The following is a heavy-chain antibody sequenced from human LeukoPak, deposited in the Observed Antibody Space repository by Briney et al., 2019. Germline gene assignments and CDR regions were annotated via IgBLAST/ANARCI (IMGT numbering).Heavy chain of an antibody. Sequence: SETLSLTCTVSGGSISSYYWSWIRQPPGKGLEWIGSIYYSGSTYYNPPLTSRVTISVDTSKNRFSLKLSSVTAADTAVYYCARGGYNNGPEYHEAFGSWGQGTMVTVSS. CDR3: ARGGYNNGPEYHEAFGS. J-gene: IGHJ3*02. CDR1: GGSISSYY. CDR2: IYYSGST. V-gene: IGHV4-59*01. D-gene: IGHD6-19*01.